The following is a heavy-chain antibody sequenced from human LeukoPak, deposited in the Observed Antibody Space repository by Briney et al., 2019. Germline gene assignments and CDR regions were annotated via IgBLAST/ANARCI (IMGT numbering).Heavy chain of an antibody. CDR1: GYTFTSYG. Sequence: GASVKVSCKASGYTFTSYGISWVRQAPGQGLEWMGWISAYNGNTNYAQKLQGRVTMTTDTSTSTAYMELRSLRSDDTAVYSCARTTGITGTTPLDYWGQGTLVTVSS. J-gene: IGHJ4*02. D-gene: IGHD1-7*01. CDR2: ISAYNGNT. V-gene: IGHV1-18*01. CDR3: ARTTGITGTTPLDY.